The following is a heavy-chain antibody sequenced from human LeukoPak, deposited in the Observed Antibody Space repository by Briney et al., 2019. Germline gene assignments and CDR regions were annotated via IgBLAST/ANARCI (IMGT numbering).Heavy chain of an antibody. Sequence: GGSLRLSCAASGFTFSSYSMNWVRQAPGKGLEWVSSISSSSSYIYYADSAKGRFTISRDNAKNSLYLQMNSLRAEDTAVYYCARGTTGYSDYYYYMGVWGKGTTVTVSS. D-gene: IGHD1-7*01. CDR2: ISSSSSYI. CDR1: GFTFSSYS. V-gene: IGHV3-21*01. CDR3: ARGTTGYSDYYYYMGV. J-gene: IGHJ6*03.